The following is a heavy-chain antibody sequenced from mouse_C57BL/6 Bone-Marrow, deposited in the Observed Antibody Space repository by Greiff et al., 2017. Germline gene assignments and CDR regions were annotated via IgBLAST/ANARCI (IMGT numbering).Heavy chain of an antibody. D-gene: IGHD1-1*01. CDR2: IDPEDGET. CDR3: AMPDVVATDY. Sequence: VQLQQSGAELVQPGASVKLSCTASGFNIKDSYMHWVKQRTEQGLEWIGRIDPEDGETKYAPKFQGKATITADTSSNTADLQLSSLTSEDTAEYYCAMPDVVATDYRGQCDTHTAS. V-gene: IGHV14-2*01. J-gene: IGHJ2*01. CDR1: GFNIKDSY.